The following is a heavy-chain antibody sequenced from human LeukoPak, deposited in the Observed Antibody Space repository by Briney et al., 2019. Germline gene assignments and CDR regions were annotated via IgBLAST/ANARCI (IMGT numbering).Heavy chain of an antibody. CDR1: GFTVSSNY. D-gene: IGHD3-16*02. CDR2: IYTSGST. Sequence: GGSLRLSCAASGFTVSSNYLSWVRQAPGKGLEWVSVIYTSGSTYFADSVKGRFTISRDDSKNTLYLEMNSLRAEDTAVYYCATAPGRSYRLFDYWGQGTLVTVSS. J-gene: IGHJ4*02. V-gene: IGHV3-53*01. CDR3: ATAPGRSYRLFDY.